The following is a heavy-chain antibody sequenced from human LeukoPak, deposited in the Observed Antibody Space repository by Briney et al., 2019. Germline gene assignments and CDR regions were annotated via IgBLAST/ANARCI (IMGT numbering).Heavy chain of an antibody. CDR2: IYNSGNT. V-gene: IGHV4-31*03. CDR3: ARDVHGWGPFDP. D-gene: IGHD2-2*03. Sequence: SDTLSLTCTVSGGSISNGGYYWSWIRQHPGKGREWIGYIYNSGNTYYNPSLMSRVTISEDTSKNQFSLKLSSVTAADTAVYYCARDVHGWGPFDPWGQGTLVTVSS. CDR1: GGSISNGGYY. J-gene: IGHJ5*02.